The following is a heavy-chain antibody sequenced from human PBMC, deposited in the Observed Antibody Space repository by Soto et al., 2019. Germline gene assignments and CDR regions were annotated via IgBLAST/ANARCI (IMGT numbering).Heavy chain of an antibody. CDR2: IYYSGST. J-gene: IGHJ6*03. D-gene: IGHD4-4*01. V-gene: IGHV4-31*03. CDR1: GGSISSGGYY. Sequence: PSETLSLTCTVSGGSISSGGYYWSWIRQHPGKGLEWIGYIYYSGSTYYNPSLKSRVTISVDTSKDQFSLKLSSVTAADTAVYYCAREIRDYSTSKTYYYYMDVWGKGTTVTVSS. CDR3: AREIRDYSTSKTYYYYMDV.